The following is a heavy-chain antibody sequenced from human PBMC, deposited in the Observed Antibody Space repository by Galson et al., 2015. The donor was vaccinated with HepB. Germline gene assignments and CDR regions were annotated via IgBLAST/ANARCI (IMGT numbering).Heavy chain of an antibody. Sequence: SETLSLTCAVSDGSISSSDWWSWVRQPPGKGLEWIGEIYHIGSTNYNPSLKSRVTISVDKSKNQFSLRLSSVTAADTAVYYCARDLTPSVAAFGYWGQGTLVTVSS. CDR1: DGSISSSDW. CDR3: ARDLTPSVAAFGY. J-gene: IGHJ4*02. CDR2: IYHIGST. V-gene: IGHV4-4*02. D-gene: IGHD6-19*01.